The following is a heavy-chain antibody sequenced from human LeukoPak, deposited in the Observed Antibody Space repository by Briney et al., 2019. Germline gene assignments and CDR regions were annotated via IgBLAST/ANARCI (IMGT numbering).Heavy chain of an antibody. CDR3: AGVSGSYRHNYFDY. V-gene: IGHV4-59*01. CDR2: IYYSGST. D-gene: IGHD1-26*01. J-gene: IGHJ4*02. CDR1: GGSISSYY. Sequence: PETLSLTCTVSGGSISSYYWSWIRQPPGKGLEWIGYIYYSGSTNYNPSLKSRVTISVDTSKNQFSLKLSSVTAADTAVYYCAGVSGSYRHNYFDYWGQGTLVTVSS.